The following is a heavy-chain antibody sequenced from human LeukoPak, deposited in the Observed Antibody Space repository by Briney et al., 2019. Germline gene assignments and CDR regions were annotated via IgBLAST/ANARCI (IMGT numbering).Heavy chain of an antibody. D-gene: IGHD3-22*01. V-gene: IGHV3-21*01. CDR2: ISSSSSYI. Sequence: GGSLRLSSAASGFTFSSYSMNGGRQAPGKGLEWVSSISSSSSYIYYADSVKGRFTISRDNAKNSLYLQMNSLRAEDTAVYYCARSANYYDSSGYYSIDYWGQGTLVTVSS. CDR3: ARSANYYDSSGYYSIDY. J-gene: IGHJ4*02. CDR1: GFTFSSYS.